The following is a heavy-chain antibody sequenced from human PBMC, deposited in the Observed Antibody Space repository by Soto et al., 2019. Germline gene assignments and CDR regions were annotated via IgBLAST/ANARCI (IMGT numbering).Heavy chain of an antibody. CDR2: IYYSGST. V-gene: IGHV4-39*01. Sequence: SETLSLTCTVSGGSISSSSYYWGWIRQPPGKGLEWIGSIYYSGSTYYNPSLKSRVTISVDTSKNQFSLKLSSVTAADTAVYYCASGRRIAAAGTYFDYWGPGTLVTVSS. CDR3: ASGRRIAAAGTYFDY. CDR1: GGSISSSSYY. D-gene: IGHD6-13*01. J-gene: IGHJ4*02.